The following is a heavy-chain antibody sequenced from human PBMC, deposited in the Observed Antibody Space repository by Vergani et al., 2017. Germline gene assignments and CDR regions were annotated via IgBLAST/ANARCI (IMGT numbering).Heavy chain of an antibody. Sequence: QVQLVQSGAEVKKPGASVKVSCKASGYTFSTYGISWVRQAPGQGLEWMGWISAYNGNTNYPEKFQGRLTMTTDTSTSTAYMELRSLRSDDTAVYYCARDLDYGGSDYWGQGTLVTVSS. CDR2: ISAYNGNT. V-gene: IGHV1-18*01. D-gene: IGHD4-23*01. CDR3: ARDLDYGGSDY. CDR1: GYTFSTYG. J-gene: IGHJ4*02.